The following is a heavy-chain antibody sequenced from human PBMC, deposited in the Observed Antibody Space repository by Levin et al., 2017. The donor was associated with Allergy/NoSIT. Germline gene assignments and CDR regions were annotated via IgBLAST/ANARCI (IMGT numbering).Heavy chain of an antibody. D-gene: IGHD4/OR15-4a*01. Sequence: PSQTLSLTCAASEFPFSSYSMNWVRPAPGKGLEWVSSISTSSSFIFYADSVKGRFTISRDNAKNSLYLQMNSLRAEDTAVYYCARVSLTTRYYFYGMDVWGQGTTVTVSS. CDR2: ISTSSSFI. CDR3: ARVSLTTRYYFYGMDV. J-gene: IGHJ6*02. CDR1: EFPFSSYS. V-gene: IGHV3-21*01.